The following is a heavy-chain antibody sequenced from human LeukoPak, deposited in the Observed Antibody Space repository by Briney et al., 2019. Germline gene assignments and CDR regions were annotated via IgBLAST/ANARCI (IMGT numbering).Heavy chain of an antibody. J-gene: IGHJ4*02. CDR3: ARDTPSSGFDY. Sequence: GGSLRLSCAASGFTVCSNYMSWVRQAPGKGLEWVSVIYSGGSTYYADSVKGRFTISRDNSKNTVNLQMNSLRPEDTAVYYCARDTPSSGFDYWGQGTQVTVSS. CDR1: GFTVCSNY. CDR2: IYSGGST. D-gene: IGHD3-10*01. V-gene: IGHV3-53*01.